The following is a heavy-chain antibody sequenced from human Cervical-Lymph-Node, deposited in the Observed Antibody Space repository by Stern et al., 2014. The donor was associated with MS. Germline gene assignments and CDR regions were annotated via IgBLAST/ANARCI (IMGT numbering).Heavy chain of an antibody. D-gene: IGHD6-19*01. Sequence: QVQLLQSGAEVKKPGASVKVSCKTSGYIFTGYYIHWLRQAPGQGLEWMGRINPNSGDTNYAPAFQGRVTMTRDTSISTAHMELNRLRSADTAVYYCASTVHLSSGWYDPFDYWGQGSLVTVSS. CDR2: INPNSGDT. J-gene: IGHJ4*02. V-gene: IGHV1-2*06. CDR3: ASTVHLSSGWYDPFDY. CDR1: GYIFTGYY.